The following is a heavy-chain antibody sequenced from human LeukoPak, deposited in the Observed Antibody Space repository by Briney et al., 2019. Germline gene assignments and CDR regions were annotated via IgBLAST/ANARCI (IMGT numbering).Heavy chain of an antibody. J-gene: IGHJ3*02. D-gene: IGHD3-10*01. CDR1: GYTFTSYG. V-gene: IGHV1-18*01. Sequence: RASVKVSCKASGYTFTSYGFSWVRQAPGQGLEWMGWISAYNGNTNYAQELQGRVTMTTDTSTSTAYMELRSLRSDDTAVYYCARDLSPRFGPDAFDIWGQGTMVTVSS. CDR3: ARDLSPRFGPDAFDI. CDR2: ISAYNGNT.